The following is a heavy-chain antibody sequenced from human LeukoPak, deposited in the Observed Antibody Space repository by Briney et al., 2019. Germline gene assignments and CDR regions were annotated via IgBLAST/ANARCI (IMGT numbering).Heavy chain of an antibody. D-gene: IGHD7-27*01. CDR3: TSTLGY. V-gene: IGHV3-15*01. CDR2: IRSKSEGGTA. J-gene: IGHJ4*02. Sequence: GGSLRLSCAASGFTVNSVWMTWVRQAPGKGLEWVGRIRSKSEGGTADYAAPVKGRFTISRDDSKNTLSLQMNSLESEGTAVYYCTSTLGYWGQGTLVTVSS. CDR1: GFTVNSVW.